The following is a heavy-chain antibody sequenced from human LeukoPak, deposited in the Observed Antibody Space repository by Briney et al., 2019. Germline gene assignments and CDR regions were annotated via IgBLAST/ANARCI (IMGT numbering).Heavy chain of an antibody. V-gene: IGHV3-23*01. D-gene: IGHD5-24*01. J-gene: IGHJ4*02. CDR3: AKGGYSYAS. CDR1: GFTFNNYA. CDR2: ISGTGGST. Sequence: GGSLRLSCATSGFTFNNYAMSWVRQPPGKGLEWVSAISGTGGSTLYADSVKGRFTISRDNSNSVMYLQMNSLRADDTALYYCAKGGYSYASWGQGTLVTVSS.